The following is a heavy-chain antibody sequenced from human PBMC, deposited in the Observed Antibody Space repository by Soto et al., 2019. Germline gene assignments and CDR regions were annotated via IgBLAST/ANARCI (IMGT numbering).Heavy chain of an antibody. V-gene: IGHV1-69*13. CDR2: IIPIFGTA. Sequence: SVKVSCKASGGTFSRYAISWVRQAPGQGLEWMGGIIPIFGTANYAQKFQGRVTITADESTSTAYMELSSLRSEDTAVYYCARALTGTTFPYYYYGMDVWGQGTTVTVSS. J-gene: IGHJ6*02. CDR1: GGTFSRYA. D-gene: IGHD1-7*01. CDR3: ARALTGTTFPYYYYGMDV.